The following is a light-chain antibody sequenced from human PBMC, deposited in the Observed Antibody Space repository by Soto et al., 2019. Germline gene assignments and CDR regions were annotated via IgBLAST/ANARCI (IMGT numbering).Light chain of an antibody. V-gene: IGKV1-39*01. CDR3: QQGYRTLFT. J-gene: IGKJ3*01. CDR2: AAS. CDR1: QSISRY. Sequence: DIQMTQSPSSLSASVGDRVTITCRASQSISRYLNWYQQKPGKAPKLLIYAASSLQSGVPSRFSGGGSGTAFTLTISSLQSEDIATYYCQQGYRTLFTFGPGTKVDIK.